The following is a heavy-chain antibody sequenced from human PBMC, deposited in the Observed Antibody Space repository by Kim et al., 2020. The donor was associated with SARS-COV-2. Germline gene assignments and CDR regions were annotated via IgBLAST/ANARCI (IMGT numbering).Heavy chain of an antibody. CDR1: GGSISSYY. CDR2: IYYSGST. Sequence: SETLSLTCTVSGGSISSYYWSWIRQPPGTGLEWIGYIYYSGSTNYNPSLKSRVTISVDTSKNQFSLKLSSVTAADTAVYYCAGGYDTRDWFHPWGLGPPGSGSS. D-gene: IGHD5-12*01. CDR3: AGGYDTRDWFHP. V-gene: IGHV4-59*01. J-gene: IGHJ5*02.